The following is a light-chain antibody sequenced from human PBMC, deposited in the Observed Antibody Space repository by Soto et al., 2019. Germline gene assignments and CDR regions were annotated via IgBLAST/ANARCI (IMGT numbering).Light chain of an antibody. J-gene: IGLJ1*01. V-gene: IGLV2-14*01. Sequence: QYVLTQPASVSGSPGQSITISCTGTSSDVGVYNYVSWYQQHPGKAPKLLISEVSNRPSGVSQRFSGSKSGNTASLTISALHNEDEADYYCSSSTSTSTLVFGSGTKVTVL. CDR3: SSSTSTSTLV. CDR2: EVS. CDR1: SSDVGVYNY.